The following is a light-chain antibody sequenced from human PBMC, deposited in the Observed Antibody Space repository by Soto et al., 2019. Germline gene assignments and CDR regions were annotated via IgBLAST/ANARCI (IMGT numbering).Light chain of an antibody. CDR1: QTVSSNF. Sequence: EIVLTKSPATLSLCLGHRVTISGRASQTVSSNFLAWYQQRPAQAPRLLIHGASTRATGITDRFSGSVSGTDFTLTISRLEPEDFAVYYCQQYGSTPATFGQGTKVDIK. J-gene: IGKJ1*01. V-gene: IGKV3-20*01. CDR3: QQYGSTPAT. CDR2: GAS.